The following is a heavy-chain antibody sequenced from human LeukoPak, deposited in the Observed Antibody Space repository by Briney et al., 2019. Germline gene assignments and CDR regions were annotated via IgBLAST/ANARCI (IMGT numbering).Heavy chain of an antibody. CDR1: GYTFTGYY. CDR3: ARGYSSGKVSPPSDY. J-gene: IGHJ4*02. D-gene: IGHD6-19*01. V-gene: IGHV1-2*02. CDR2: INPNSGGT. Sequence: GASVKVSCKASGYTFTGYYMHWVRQAPGQGLEWMGWINPNSGGTNYAQKFQGRVTMTRDTSISTAYMELSRLRSDDTAVYYCARGYSSGKVSPPSDYWGQGALVTVSS.